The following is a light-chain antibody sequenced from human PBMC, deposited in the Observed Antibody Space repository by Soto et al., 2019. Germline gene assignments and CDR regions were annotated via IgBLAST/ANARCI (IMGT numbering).Light chain of an antibody. Sequence: DIQITQAPSTLSASGGDRVTITCRASQSISSWLAWYQQKPGKAPKLLIYDASSLESGVPSRFSGSGSGTEFTLTISSLQPDDFATYYCQQYNSYSETLGQGTKVDIK. CDR3: QQYNSYSET. CDR1: QSISSW. J-gene: IGKJ1*01. V-gene: IGKV1-5*01. CDR2: DAS.